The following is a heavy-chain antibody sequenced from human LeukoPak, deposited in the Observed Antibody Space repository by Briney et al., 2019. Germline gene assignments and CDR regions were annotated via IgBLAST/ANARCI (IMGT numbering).Heavy chain of an antibody. CDR1: GGTFSSYA. J-gene: IGHJ6*03. D-gene: IGHD5-18*01. CDR3: PRSRYSYGPLYYYYYMDV. V-gene: IGHV1-69*05. CDR2: IIPIFGTA. Sequence: ASVKVSCKASGGTFSSYAISWVRQAPGQGLEWMGGIIPIFGTANYAQKFQGRVTITTDESTSTAYMELSSLRSEDTAVYYCPRSRYSYGPLYYYYYMDVWGKGTTVTVSS.